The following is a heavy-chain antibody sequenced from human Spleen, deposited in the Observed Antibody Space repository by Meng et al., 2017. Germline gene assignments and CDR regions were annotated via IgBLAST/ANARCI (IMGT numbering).Heavy chain of an antibody. V-gene: IGHV4-34*01. CDR2: INHSGST. J-gene: IGHJ4*02. CDR3: ARGSTGWSTDYDY. D-gene: IGHD6-19*01. CDR1: GGSFSGYY. Sequence: VKLQQWGPGLLKPSEPLSLPCAVYGGSFSGYYWSWIRQPPGKGLEWIGEINHSGSTNYNPSLKSRVTISVDTSKNQFSLKLSSVTAADTAVYYCARGSTGWSTDYDYWGQGTLVTVSS.